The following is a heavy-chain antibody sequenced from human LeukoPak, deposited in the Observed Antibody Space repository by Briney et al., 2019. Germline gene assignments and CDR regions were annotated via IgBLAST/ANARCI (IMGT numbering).Heavy chain of an antibody. V-gene: IGHV1-2*02. CDR3: ARVVCSSTSCYKDAFDI. CDR2: INPNSGGT. CDR1: GYTFTGYY. J-gene: IGHJ3*02. Sequence: ASVKVSCKASGYTFTGYYMHWVRQAPGQGLEWMGWINPNSGGTNYAQKFQGRVTMTRDMSISTAYMELSRLRSDDTAVYYCARVVCSSTSCYKDAFDIWGQGTMVTVSS. D-gene: IGHD2-2*02.